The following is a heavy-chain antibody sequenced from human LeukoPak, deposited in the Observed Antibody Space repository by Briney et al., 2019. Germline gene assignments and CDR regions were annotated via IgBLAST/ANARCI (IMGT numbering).Heavy chain of an antibody. V-gene: IGHV3-21*01. CDR3: ARGDSGGMDY. Sequence: GGSLRLSCAASGFTFSNYNMNWVRRAPGKGLEWVSSISSSSSNIYYADSVKGRFTISRDNANNSLYLQINSLRAEDTTVYYCARGDSGGMDYWGQGTLVTVSS. J-gene: IGHJ4*02. CDR1: GFTFSNYN. D-gene: IGHD3-16*01. CDR2: ISSSSSNI.